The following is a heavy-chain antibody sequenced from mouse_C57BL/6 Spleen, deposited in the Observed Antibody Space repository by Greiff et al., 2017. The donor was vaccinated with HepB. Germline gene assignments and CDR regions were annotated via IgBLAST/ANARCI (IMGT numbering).Heavy chain of an antibody. CDR1: GYTFTSYW. D-gene: IGHD4-1*01. V-gene: IGHV1-64*01. CDR3: ARAGTGYAMDY. CDR2: IHPNSGST. J-gene: IGHJ4*01. Sequence: QVQLQQSGTVLVKPGASVKLSCKASGYTFTSYWMHWVKQRPGQGLEWIGMIHPNSGSTNYNEKFKSKATLTVDKSSSTAYMQLSSLTSEDSAVYYCARAGTGYAMDYWGQGTSVTVSS.